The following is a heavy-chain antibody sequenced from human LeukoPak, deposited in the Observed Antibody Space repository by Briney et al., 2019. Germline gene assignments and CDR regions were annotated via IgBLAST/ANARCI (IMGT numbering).Heavy chain of an antibody. CDR1: GASISDTA. V-gene: IGHV4-4*07. J-gene: IGHJ3*02. Sequence: SETLSLTCTVSGASISDTAWSWVRQPAGRGLEWIGRVFSSGATLYNPSFNGRVSMSVDASKKQVSLKVTPVTVADTAVYYCARDDKGYYDGRWTAFDIWGQGTVVTVSS. CDR3: ARDDKGYYDGRWTAFDI. D-gene: IGHD4-23*01. CDR2: VFSSGAT.